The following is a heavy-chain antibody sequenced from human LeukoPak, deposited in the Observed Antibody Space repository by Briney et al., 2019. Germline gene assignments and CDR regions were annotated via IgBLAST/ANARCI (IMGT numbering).Heavy chain of an antibody. D-gene: IGHD3-10*01. V-gene: IGHV3-53*01. Sequence: PGGSLRLSCAASGFTVSSNYMSWVRQAPGKGLEWVSVIYSGGSTYYADSVKGRFTISRDNSKNTLYLQMNSLRAEDTAVYYCARDPYYYGSGSYNYGGQGTLVTVSS. CDR1: GFTVSSNY. CDR3: ARDPYYYGSGSYNY. CDR2: IYSGGST. J-gene: IGHJ4*02.